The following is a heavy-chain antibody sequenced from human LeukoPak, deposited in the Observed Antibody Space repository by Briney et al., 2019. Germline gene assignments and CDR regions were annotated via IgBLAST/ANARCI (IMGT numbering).Heavy chain of an antibody. CDR2: ISWNSGSI. CDR3: AKAADTAMVTWIGHAFDI. CDR1: GFTFDDYA. V-gene: IGHV3-9*01. J-gene: IGHJ3*02. Sequence: PGRSLRLSCAASGFTFDDYAMHWVRQAPGKGLEWVSGISWNSGSIGYADSVKGRFTISRDNAKNSLYLQMNSLRAEDTALYYCAKAADTAMVTWIGHAFDIWGQGTMVTVSS. D-gene: IGHD5-18*01.